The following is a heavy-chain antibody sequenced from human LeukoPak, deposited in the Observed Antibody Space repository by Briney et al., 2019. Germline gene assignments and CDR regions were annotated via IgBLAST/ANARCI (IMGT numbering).Heavy chain of an antibody. J-gene: IGHJ4*02. CDR3: ARRYCSGGSCYSYFDY. Sequence: GGSLRLSCAASGFTFSSYWMSWVRQAPGKGLEWVANIKQDGSEKYYVDSVKGRFTISRDNAKISLYLQMNSLRAEDTAVYYCARRYCSGGSCYSYFDYWGQGTLVTVSS. CDR1: GFTFSSYW. V-gene: IGHV3-7*01. CDR2: IKQDGSEK. D-gene: IGHD2-15*01.